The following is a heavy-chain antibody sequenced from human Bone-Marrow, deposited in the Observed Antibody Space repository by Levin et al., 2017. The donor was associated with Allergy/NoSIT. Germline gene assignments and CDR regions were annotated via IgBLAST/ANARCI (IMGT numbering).Heavy chain of an antibody. V-gene: IGHV3-69-1*02. Sequence: PGGSLRLSCGASGFTISDYNMHWVRQVPGQGLQWVSYLSSGWSRTPDQGRFTISSATAENSSYLHMDRLRTEDTAVYYCAREVRGGNGDGFDVWGQGTLVTVSS. CDR3: AREVRGGNGDGFDV. CDR1: GFTISDYN. D-gene: IGHD3-10*01. CDR2: LSSGWSR. J-gene: IGHJ3*01.